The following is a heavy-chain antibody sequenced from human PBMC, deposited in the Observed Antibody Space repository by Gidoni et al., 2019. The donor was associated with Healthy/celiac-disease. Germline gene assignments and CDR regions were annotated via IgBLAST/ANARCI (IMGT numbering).Heavy chain of an antibody. V-gene: IGHV3-9*03. CDR3: AKECWYGSGWYSRYFDL. J-gene: IGHJ2*01. D-gene: IGHD6-19*01. CDR1: GFPFGDYA. CDR2: ITWNIGRV. Sequence: EVQLVESGGGLVQPGRSLRLAWDASGFPFGDYAIHWVRQAPGKGLECVSGITWNIGRVGYADSVKGRFTISRDNAKNSLYLQMNSLRAEDMALYYCAKECWYGSGWYSRYFDLWGRGTLVTVSS.